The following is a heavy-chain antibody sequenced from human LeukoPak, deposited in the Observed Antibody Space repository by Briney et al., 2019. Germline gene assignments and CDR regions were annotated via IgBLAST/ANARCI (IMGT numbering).Heavy chain of an antibody. Sequence: GGSLRLSCAASGFTFSTYGMNWVRQAPREGLEWVSYISSSGSTIYYDDSVKGRFTISRDNAKNSLYLQMNSLRAEDTAVYYCAELGITMIGGVWGKGTTVTISS. CDR3: AELGITMIGGV. V-gene: IGHV3-48*04. CDR2: ISSSGSTI. CDR1: GFTFSTYG. J-gene: IGHJ6*04. D-gene: IGHD3-10*02.